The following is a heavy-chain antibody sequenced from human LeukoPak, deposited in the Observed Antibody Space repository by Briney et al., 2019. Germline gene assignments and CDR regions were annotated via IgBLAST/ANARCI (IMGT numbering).Heavy chain of an antibody. Sequence: GASVKVSCKASGYTFTSYYMHWVRQAPGQGLEWMGIINPSGGSTSYAQKFQGRVTMTRDTSTSTVYMELSSLRSEDTAVYYCAREPSHYYDSSGFQHYWGQGTLVTVSS. J-gene: IGHJ4*02. V-gene: IGHV1-46*01. CDR2: INPSGGST. CDR1: GYTFTSYY. D-gene: IGHD3-22*01. CDR3: AREPSHYYDSSGFQHY.